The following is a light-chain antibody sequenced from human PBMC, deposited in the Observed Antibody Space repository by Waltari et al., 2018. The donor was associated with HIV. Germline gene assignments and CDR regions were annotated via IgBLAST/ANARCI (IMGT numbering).Light chain of an antibody. Sequence: DIVITQSPESLAVFLGQRAPPNLKSNQNVLFNSNKKNSLAWYQHKSGQPPKLLIYWASSREFGVPDRFSGGGSGTDFTLTISNLQAEDVATYYCQQYYSSPFTFGQGTRLEIK. J-gene: IGKJ5*01. CDR3: QQYYSSPFT. V-gene: IGKV4-1*01. CDR1: QNVLFNSNKKNS. CDR2: WAS.